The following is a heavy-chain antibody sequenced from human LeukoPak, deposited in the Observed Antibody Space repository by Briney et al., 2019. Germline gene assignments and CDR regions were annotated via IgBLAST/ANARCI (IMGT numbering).Heavy chain of an antibody. Sequence: GGSLRLSCAASGFTFSSYSMNWVRQAPGKGLEWVSYISSSSSTIYYADSVKGRFTISRDNAKNSLYLQMNSLRAEDMAVYYCARDVDSSSWYTLAIDYWGQGTLVTVSS. D-gene: IGHD6-13*01. V-gene: IGHV3-48*01. CDR3: ARDVDSSSWYTLAIDY. J-gene: IGHJ4*02. CDR2: ISSSSSTI. CDR1: GFTFSSYS.